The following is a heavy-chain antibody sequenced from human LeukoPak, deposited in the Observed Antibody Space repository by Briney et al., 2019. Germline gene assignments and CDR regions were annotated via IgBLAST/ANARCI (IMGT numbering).Heavy chain of an antibody. CDR3: ARNVIVGAVFDN. J-gene: IGHJ4*02. CDR1: GYTFTSYG. V-gene: IGHV1-18*01. Sequence: ASVKVSCKASGYTFTSYGINWVRQAPGQGLEWMGWISAYNGNTNYAQKLQGRVTMTTDTTANTAYMELRSLRSDDTAVYYCARNVIVGAVFDNWGQGTLVPVSS. CDR2: ISAYNGNT. D-gene: IGHD1-26*01.